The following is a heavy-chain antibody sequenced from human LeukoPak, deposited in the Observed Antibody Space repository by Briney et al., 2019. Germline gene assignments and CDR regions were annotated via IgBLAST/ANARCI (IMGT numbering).Heavy chain of an antibody. CDR1: GFTFSSYA. D-gene: IGHD3-22*01. J-gene: IGHJ6*03. Sequence: PGGSLRLSCAASGFTFSSYAMHWVRQAPGKGLEYVSAISSSGGSTYYANSVKGRFTISRDNSKNTLYLQMGSLRAEDMAVYYCARRYDSSGYYYYYYYMDVWGKGTTVTVSS. V-gene: IGHV3-64*01. CDR3: ARRYDSSGYYYYYYYMDV. CDR2: ISSSGGST.